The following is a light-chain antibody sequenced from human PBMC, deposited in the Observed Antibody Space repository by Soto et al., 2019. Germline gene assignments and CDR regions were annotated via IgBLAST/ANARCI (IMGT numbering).Light chain of an antibody. Sequence: QSALIQPPSLSGSPGQSVTISCTGTSSDVGYFDYVSWYQQHPGTAPKLMIFDVSDRSSGVSDRFSGSKSGNTASLTISGLQAEDEADYFCSSYASGSTHVLFGGGTKVTVL. CDR2: DVS. CDR1: SSDVGYFDY. V-gene: IGLV2-18*02. J-gene: IGLJ3*02. CDR3: SSYASGSTHVL.